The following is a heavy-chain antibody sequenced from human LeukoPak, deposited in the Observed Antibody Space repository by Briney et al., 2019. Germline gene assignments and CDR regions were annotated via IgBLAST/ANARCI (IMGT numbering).Heavy chain of an antibody. D-gene: IGHD6-13*01. V-gene: IGHV4-39*01. J-gene: IGHJ5*02. CDR3: ARSIAGDGPTHNWFGP. CDR1: GGSTSSSSYY. CDR2: IYYSGTT. Sequence: PSETLSLTCTVSGGSTSSSSYYWGWIRQPPGKGLEWIGSIYYSGTTYYNPSLKSRVTIFVDTSKNQFSLKLSSVTAADMATYYCARSIAGDGPTHNWFGPWGQGALVTVSS.